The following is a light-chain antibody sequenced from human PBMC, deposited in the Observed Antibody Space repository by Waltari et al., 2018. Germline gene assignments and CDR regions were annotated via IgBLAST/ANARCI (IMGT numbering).Light chain of an antibody. CDR1: QSISNY. Sequence: ELVLRQSPATLSLSAGERATLSFRASQSISNYLSLYQQKPGQAPRLLIYDASDRAAGTPARFSGSGSGTDFTLTISSLEPEDFAVYYCQQRSFRPPLTFGGGTKVEI. V-gene: IGKV3-11*01. CDR2: DAS. CDR3: QQRSFRPPLT. J-gene: IGKJ4*01.